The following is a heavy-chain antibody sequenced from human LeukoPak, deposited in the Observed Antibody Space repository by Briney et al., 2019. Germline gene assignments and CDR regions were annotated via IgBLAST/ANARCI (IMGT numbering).Heavy chain of an antibody. V-gene: IGHV3-7*03. Sequence: GGSLRLSCAASGFTFSGYWMTWVRQAPGKGLEWVANIKQDGTEKYYVDSVKGRFSISRDNAKNSLYLQMDSLRAEDTALYYCARAPITSPFYFDYWGQGTLVTVSS. CDR2: IKQDGTEK. CDR3: ARAPITSPFYFDY. CDR1: GFTFSGYW. J-gene: IGHJ4*02. D-gene: IGHD2-2*01.